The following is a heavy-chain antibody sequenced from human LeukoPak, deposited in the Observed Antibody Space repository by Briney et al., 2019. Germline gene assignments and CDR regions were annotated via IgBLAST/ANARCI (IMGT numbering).Heavy chain of an antibody. Sequence: PGGSLRLSCAASGFTFSSYAMSWVRQAPGKGVEWVPAISGSGGSTYYADSVKGRFTISRDNSKNTLYLQMNSLRAEDTAVYYCAKGTAVKATIRPVDYWGQGTLVTVSS. V-gene: IGHV3-23*01. CDR1: GFTFSSYA. D-gene: IGHD5-24*01. CDR3: AKGTAVKATIRPVDY. J-gene: IGHJ4*02. CDR2: ISGSGGST.